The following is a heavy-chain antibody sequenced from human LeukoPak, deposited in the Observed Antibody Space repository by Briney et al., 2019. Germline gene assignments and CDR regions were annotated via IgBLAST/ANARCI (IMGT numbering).Heavy chain of an antibody. CDR2: INPNSGGT. CDR3: ARDFNLEWNIIDY. D-gene: IGHD3-3*01. Sequence: ASVKVSCKASGYTFTGYYTHWVRQAPGQGLEWMGWINPNSGGTNYAQKFQGRVTMTRDTSISTAYMELSRLRSDDTAVYYCARDFNLEWNIIDYWGQGTLVTVSS. CDR1: GYTFTGYY. J-gene: IGHJ4*02. V-gene: IGHV1-2*02.